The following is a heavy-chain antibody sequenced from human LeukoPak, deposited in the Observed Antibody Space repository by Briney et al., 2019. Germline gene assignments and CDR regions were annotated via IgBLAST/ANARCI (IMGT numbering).Heavy chain of an antibody. J-gene: IGHJ6*02. CDR3: ARDPLYDFWSGYAGYYGMDV. CDR2: IIPIFGTA. Sequence: SVKVSCKASGGTFSSYAISWVRQAPGEGLEWMGGIIPIFGTANYAQKFQGRVTITADESTSTAYMELSSLRSEDTAVYYCARDPLYDFWSGYAGYYGMDVWGQGTTVTVSS. V-gene: IGHV1-69*13. CDR1: GGTFSSYA. D-gene: IGHD3-3*01.